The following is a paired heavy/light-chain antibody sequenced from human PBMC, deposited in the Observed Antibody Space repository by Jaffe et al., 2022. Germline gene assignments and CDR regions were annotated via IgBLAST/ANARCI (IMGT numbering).Light chain of an antibody. Sequence: EIVLTQSPATLSLSPGERATLSCRASQSVSSYLAWYQQKPGQAPRLLIYDASNRATGIPARFSGSGSGTDFTLTISSLEPEDFAVYYCQQRSNWPSLTFGGGTKVEIK. CDR3: QQRSNWPSLT. CDR1: QSVSSY. V-gene: IGKV3-11*01. J-gene: IGKJ4*01. CDR2: DAS.
Heavy chain of an antibody. Sequence: EVQLLESGGGLVQPGGSLRLSCAASGFTFSSYAMSWVRQAPGKGLEWVSAISGSGGSTYYADSVKGRFTISRDNSKNTLYLQMNSLRAEDTAVYYCAKDRPRYQLLLQEGIDYFDYWGQGTLVTVSS. CDR3: AKDRPRYQLLLQEGIDYFDY. D-gene: IGHD2-2*01. CDR2: ISGSGGST. J-gene: IGHJ4*02. V-gene: IGHV3-23*01. CDR1: GFTFSSYA.